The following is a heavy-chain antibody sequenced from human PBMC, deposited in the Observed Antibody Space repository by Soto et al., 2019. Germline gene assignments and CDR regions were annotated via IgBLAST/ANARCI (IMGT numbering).Heavy chain of an antibody. CDR1: GFTFSSYA. CDR3: AKDLTYYYDSSGYYAFDI. Sequence: EVQLLESGGGLVQPGGSLRLSCAASGFTFSSYAMSWVRQAPGKGLAWVSAISGSGGSTYYADSVKGRFTISRDNSKNTLYLQMNSLRAEDTAVYYCAKDLTYYYDSSGYYAFDIWGQGTMVTVSS. D-gene: IGHD3-22*01. CDR2: ISGSGGST. J-gene: IGHJ3*02. V-gene: IGHV3-23*01.